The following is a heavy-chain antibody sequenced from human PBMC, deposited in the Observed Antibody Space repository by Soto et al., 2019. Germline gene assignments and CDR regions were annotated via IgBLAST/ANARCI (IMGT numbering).Heavy chain of an antibody. CDR3: ARRRSTYYYGSGSSPIDY. Sequence: SETLSLTCTVSGGSLSNYFWSWIRQFPGKELEWIGHIYSSGATTYNPSLKSRLTISLDTSKNQFSLKLSSVTAADTAVYYCARRRSTYYYGSGSSPIDYWGQGTLVTVSS. D-gene: IGHD3-10*01. J-gene: IGHJ4*02. CDR2: IYSSGAT. CDR1: GGSLSNYF. V-gene: IGHV4-59*08.